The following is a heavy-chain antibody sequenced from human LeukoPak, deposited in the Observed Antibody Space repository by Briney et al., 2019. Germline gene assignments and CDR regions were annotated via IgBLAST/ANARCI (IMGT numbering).Heavy chain of an antibody. CDR2: ISSSSSYI. CDR3: ARAAAHYYFDY. CDR1: GFTFSSYS. V-gene: IGHV3-21*01. D-gene: IGHD6-13*01. J-gene: IGHJ4*02. Sequence: GGSLRLSCAASGFTFSSYSMNWVRQAPGKGLEWVSSISSSSSYIYYADSVKGRFTISRDNAKNSLYLQMNSLRAEDTAVYYCARAAAHYYFDYWGQGTLVTVSS.